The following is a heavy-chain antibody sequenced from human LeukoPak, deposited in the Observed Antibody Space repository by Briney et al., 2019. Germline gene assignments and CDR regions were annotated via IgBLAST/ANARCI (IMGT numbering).Heavy chain of an antibody. CDR2: IYYSRST. CDR1: GGSISSGGYY. J-gene: IGHJ3*02. D-gene: IGHD1-26*01. V-gene: IGHV4-31*03. Sequence: SQTLSLTCTVSGGSISSGGYYWSWIRQHPGKGLEWIRYIYYSRSTYYNPSLKSRVTISVDTSKNQFSLKLSSVTAGDTAVYYCARVVGATTRRGAFDIWGQGTMGTVSS. CDR3: ARVVGATTRRGAFDI.